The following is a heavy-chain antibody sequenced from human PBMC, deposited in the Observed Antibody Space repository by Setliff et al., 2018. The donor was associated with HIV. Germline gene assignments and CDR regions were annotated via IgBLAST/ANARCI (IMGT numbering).Heavy chain of an antibody. Sequence: LRLSCAASGFTFRTYGMHWVRQAPGKGLEWVALIWYDGSNKYYADSVKGRFTISRDNSKNTLYLQMNSLRTEDTAVYYCAKEGYTIFGVVSRGYYFDYWGQGTLVTVSS. CDR3: AKEGYTIFGVVSRGYYFDY. D-gene: IGHD3-3*01. CDR2: IWYDGSNK. V-gene: IGHV3-33*06. CDR1: GFTFRTYG. J-gene: IGHJ4*02.